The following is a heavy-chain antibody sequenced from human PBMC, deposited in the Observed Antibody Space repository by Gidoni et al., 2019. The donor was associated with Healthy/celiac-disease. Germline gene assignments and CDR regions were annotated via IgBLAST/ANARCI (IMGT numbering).Heavy chain of an antibody. CDR2: ISYDGSNK. V-gene: IGHV3-30*18. J-gene: IGHJ4*02. Sequence: QVQLVESGGGGVQPGRSLRLPRAPSGFTFISYCMHWVRQAPGKGREWVAVISYDGSNKYYADSVKGRFTISRDDSKNTLYLQINSLRAEDTAVYYCAKDYGSEWVVIAPDYWGQGNLVTVSS. D-gene: IGHD2-21*01. CDR1: GFTFISYC. CDR3: AKDYGSEWVVIAPDY.